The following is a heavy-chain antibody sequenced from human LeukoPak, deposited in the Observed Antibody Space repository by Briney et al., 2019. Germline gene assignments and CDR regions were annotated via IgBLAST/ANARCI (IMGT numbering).Heavy chain of an antibody. CDR3: ARVIEWELLLRYFDY. D-gene: IGHD1-26*01. Sequence: PSETLSLTCTVSGYSISGGYYWGWIRQPPGKGLEWIGSIYHNGNTFYNPSLKSRVTMSVDTSKNQFSLKLSSVTAADTAVYYCARVIEWELLLRYFDYWGQGTLVTVSS. CDR1: GYSISGGYY. V-gene: IGHV4-38-2*02. J-gene: IGHJ4*02. CDR2: IYHNGNT.